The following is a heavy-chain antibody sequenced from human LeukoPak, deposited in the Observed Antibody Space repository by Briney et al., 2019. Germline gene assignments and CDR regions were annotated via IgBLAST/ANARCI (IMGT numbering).Heavy chain of an antibody. D-gene: IGHD2-21*02. Sequence: SETLSLTCAVYGGSFSFYYWSWIRQPPEKGLEWVGEISLSGSTKYNPSLKSRVTISIDTSKNQFSLKVRSVTAADTAVYYCARGGFYCGDDCYYWGQGTRVTVSS. CDR2: ISLSGST. CDR3: ARGGFYCGDDCYY. J-gene: IGHJ4*02. V-gene: IGHV4-34*01. CDR1: GGSFSFYY.